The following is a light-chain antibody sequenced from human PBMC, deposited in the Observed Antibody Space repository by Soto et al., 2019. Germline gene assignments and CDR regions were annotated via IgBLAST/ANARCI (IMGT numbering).Light chain of an antibody. CDR1: QGISTY. V-gene: IGKV1-16*01. CDR2: SAS. Sequence: DIQMTQSPSSLSASIGDRVTITCRASQGISTYLGWYQQKPGKVPKSLIYSASNLQSGVPSRFSASGSGTEFTLTITDMQPGDFPTYYCQQYYRYPWMFGQGTKLEIK. CDR3: QQYYRYPWM. J-gene: IGKJ1*01.